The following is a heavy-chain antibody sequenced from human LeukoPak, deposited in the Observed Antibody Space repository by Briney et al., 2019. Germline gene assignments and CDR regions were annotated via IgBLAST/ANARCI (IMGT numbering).Heavy chain of an antibody. J-gene: IGHJ4*02. Sequence: SGPALLKPTQTLTLTCTFSGFSLGTSAMRVSWVRQPPGKAREWLAPIDWDDDKFYTTSLKTRLTISTDTSKNQVVLTMTNMDPVDTATYYCARTYDRSGYLFDYWGQGILVTVSS. CDR1: GFSLGTSAMR. CDR2: IDWDDDK. D-gene: IGHD3-22*01. CDR3: ARTYDRSGYLFDY. V-gene: IGHV2-70*04.